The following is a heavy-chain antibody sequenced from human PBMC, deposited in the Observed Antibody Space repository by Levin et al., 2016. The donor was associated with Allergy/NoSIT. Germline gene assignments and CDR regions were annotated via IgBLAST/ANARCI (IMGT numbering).Heavy chain of an antibody. CDR3: AKVQVDWYTYYAMDV. V-gene: IGHV3-30*04. CDR2: ISYDGIMT. J-gene: IGHJ6*02. D-gene: IGHD3-9*01. Sequence: GESLKISCTTSGFTFSNFAMTWVRQAPGKGLEWVAVISYDGIMTFYSDSVKGRFTISRDNSENTVYLQMNSLRVDDTAVYYCAKVQVDWYTYYAMDVWGQGTTVTVSS. CDR1: GFTFSNFA.